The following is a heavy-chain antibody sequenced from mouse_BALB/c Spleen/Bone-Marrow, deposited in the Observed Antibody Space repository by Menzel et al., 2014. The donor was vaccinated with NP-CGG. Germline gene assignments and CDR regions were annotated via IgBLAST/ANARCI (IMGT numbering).Heavy chain of an antibody. CDR3: ARSGYGSNYDY. Sequence: QVQLQQSGAELVRPGSSVKISCKASGYAFSSYWMTWVKQRPGQGPEWIGQIYPGDGDTNYNGKFKGKATLTVDKSSSTAYMQLSSLTSEDSAVYFCARSGYGSNYDYWGQGTTLTVSS. J-gene: IGHJ2*01. CDR2: IYPGDGDT. V-gene: IGHV1-80*01. D-gene: IGHD1-1*01. CDR1: GYAFSSYW.